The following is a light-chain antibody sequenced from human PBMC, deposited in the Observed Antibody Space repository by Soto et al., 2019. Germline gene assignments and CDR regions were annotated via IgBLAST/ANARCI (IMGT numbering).Light chain of an antibody. V-gene: IGLV1-47*01. Sequence: QPVLTQPPTTSGTPGQRVTISCSGSESTIGRNYVYWYQQVPGTAPKLVIYRNDQRPSGVPDRFSGSKSGTSASLAISGLRSEDEAEYYCVAWDDIVGGGVFGGGTQLTVL. J-gene: IGLJ7*01. CDR3: VAWDDIVGGGV. CDR2: RND. CDR1: ESTIGRNY.